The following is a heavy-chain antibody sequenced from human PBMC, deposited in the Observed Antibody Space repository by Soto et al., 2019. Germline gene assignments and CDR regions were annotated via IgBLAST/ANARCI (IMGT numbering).Heavy chain of an antibody. V-gene: IGHV3-7*03. CDR2: IKQDGSEK. J-gene: IGHJ5*02. D-gene: IGHD5-18*01. Sequence: GGSLRLSCAACGFTFSSYWMSWVRQAPGKGLEWVANIKQDGSEKYYVDSVKGRFTISRDNAKNSLYLQMNSLRAEDTAVYYCARDQDVDTAMVWFDPWGQGTLVTVSS. CDR1: GFTFSSYW. CDR3: ARDQDVDTAMVWFDP.